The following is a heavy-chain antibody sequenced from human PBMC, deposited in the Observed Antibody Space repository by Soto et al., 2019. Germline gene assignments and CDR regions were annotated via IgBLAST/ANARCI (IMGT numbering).Heavy chain of an antibody. D-gene: IGHD3-10*01. CDR3: ARLQYYYGSGSSDYYYYGMDV. J-gene: IGHJ6*02. V-gene: IGHV5-51*01. CDR2: IYPGDSDT. CDR1: GYSFTSYC. Sequence: GESLKISCNGSGYSFTSYCIGLVLQMPGKGLEWMGIIYPGDSDTRYSPSFQGQVTISADKSISTAYLQWSSLKASDTAMYYCARLQYYYGSGSSDYYYYGMDVWGQGTTVTVSS.